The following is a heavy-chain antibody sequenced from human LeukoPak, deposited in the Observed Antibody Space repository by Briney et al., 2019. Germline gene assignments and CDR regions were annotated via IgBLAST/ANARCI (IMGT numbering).Heavy chain of an antibody. CDR1: GGSISSSSYY. CDR2: IYYSGST. CDR3: ARGGYYGSGNDFRFDP. J-gene: IGHJ5*02. D-gene: IGHD3-10*01. V-gene: IGHV4-39*07. Sequence: SETLSLTCTVSGGSISSSSYYWGWIRQPPGKGLEWIGSIYYSGSTYYNPSLKSRVTISVDTSKNQFSLKLSSVTAEDTAVYYCARGGYYGSGNDFRFDPWGQGTLVTVSS.